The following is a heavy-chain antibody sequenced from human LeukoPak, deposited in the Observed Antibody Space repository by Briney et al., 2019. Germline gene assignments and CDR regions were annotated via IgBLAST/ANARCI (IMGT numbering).Heavy chain of an antibody. CDR1: GYTFTGYY. J-gene: IGHJ6*03. CDR2: INPNSGGT. D-gene: IGHD3-3*01. V-gene: IGHV1-2*02. CDR3: ARDHPVLRFLEPSRIYMDV. Sequence: ASVKVSCKASGYTFTGYYMHWVRQAPGQGLEWMGWINPNSGGTNYAQKFQGRVTMTRDTSISTAYMELSSLRSGDTAVYYCARDHPVLRFLEPSRIYMDVWGKGTTVTVSS.